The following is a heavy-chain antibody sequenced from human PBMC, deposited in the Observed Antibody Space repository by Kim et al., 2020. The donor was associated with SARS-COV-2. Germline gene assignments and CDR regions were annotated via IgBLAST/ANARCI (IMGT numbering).Heavy chain of an antibody. D-gene: IGHD6-6*01. Sequence: KFQGRVTITADESTSTAYMELSSLRSEDTAVYYCARDSKQLVHYYYGMDVWGQGTTVTVSS. J-gene: IGHJ6*02. CDR3: ARDSKQLVHYYYGMDV. V-gene: IGHV1-69*01.